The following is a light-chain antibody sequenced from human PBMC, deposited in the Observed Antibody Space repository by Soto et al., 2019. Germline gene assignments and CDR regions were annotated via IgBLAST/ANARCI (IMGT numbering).Light chain of an antibody. CDR1: SGHSSYI. CDR2: LEGSGSY. V-gene: IGLV4-60*03. CDR3: ETCDSNTAV. Sequence: QTVVTQSSSASASLGSSVKLPCTLSSGHSSYIIAWHQQQPGKAPRYLMKLEGSGSYNKGSGVPDRFSGSSSGADRYLTISNLQSEDEADYYCETCDSNTAVFGGGTQLTVL. J-gene: IGLJ7*01.